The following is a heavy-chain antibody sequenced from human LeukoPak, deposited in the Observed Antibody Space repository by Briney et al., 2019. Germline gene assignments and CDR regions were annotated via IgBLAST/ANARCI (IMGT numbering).Heavy chain of an antibody. CDR1: GFTFSSYW. Sequence: GGSLRLSCAASGFTFSSYWMHWVRQAPGKGLEWVGFIRSKAYGGTTEYAASVKGRFTISRDDSKSIAYLQINSLKTEDTAVYYCTRDEWGYSCSWTFLYWGQGTLVTVSS. J-gene: IGHJ4*02. CDR2: IRSKAYGGTT. D-gene: IGHD6-13*01. CDR3: TRDEWGYSCSWTFLY. V-gene: IGHV3-49*04.